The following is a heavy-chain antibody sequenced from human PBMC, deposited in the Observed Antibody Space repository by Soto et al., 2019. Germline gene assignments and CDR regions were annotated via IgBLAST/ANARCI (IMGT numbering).Heavy chain of an antibody. CDR3: ARGNHRWLQLWYFDL. CDR2: IIPIFGTV. J-gene: IGHJ2*01. CDR1: GGTFSNYP. V-gene: IGHV1-69*12. Sequence: QVQLVQTGGEVKKPGSSVKVSYKASGGTFSNYPISWVRQAPGQGLEWMGGIIPIFGTVNYAQKFQGRVTSTADESTSTAYMELSSLRSEDTAVYYCARGNHRWLQLWYFDLWGRGTLVTVSS. D-gene: IGHD5-12*01.